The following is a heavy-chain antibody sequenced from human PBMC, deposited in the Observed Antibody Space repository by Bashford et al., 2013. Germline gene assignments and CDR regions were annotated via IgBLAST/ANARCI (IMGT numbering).Heavy chain of an antibody. Sequence: ASVKVSCKASGYTFTSYGISWVRQAPGQGLEWMGWISAYNGNTNYAQKLQGRVTMTTDTSTSTAYMELRSLRSDDTAVYYCARNPLIAVAGYADYWGQGTLVTVSS. D-gene: IGHD6-19*01. CDR3: ARNPLIAVAGYADY. V-gene: IGHV1-18*01. J-gene: IGHJ4*02. CDR1: GYTFTSYG. CDR2: ISAYNGNT.